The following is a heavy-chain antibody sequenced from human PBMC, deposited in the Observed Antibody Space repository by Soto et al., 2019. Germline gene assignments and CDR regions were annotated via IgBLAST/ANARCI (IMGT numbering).Heavy chain of an antibody. CDR1: GFTFGDYA. CDR2: ITSKAYGGTP. V-gene: IGHV3-49*03. CDR3: TRDHITMVRGPTLYYYGMDV. D-gene: IGHD3-10*01. Sequence: GGSLRLSCTGSGFTFGDYAMTWFRQAPGKGLEWVGFITSKAYGGTPQYAASVKGRFTISRDDSKSIAYLQMNSLKTEDTAVYYCTRDHITMVRGPTLYYYGMDVWGQGTTVTVSS. J-gene: IGHJ6*02.